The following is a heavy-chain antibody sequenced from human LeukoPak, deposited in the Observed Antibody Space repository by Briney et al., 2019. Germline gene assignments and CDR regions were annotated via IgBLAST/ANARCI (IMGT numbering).Heavy chain of an antibody. CDR1: GFTFSTYE. J-gene: IGHJ4*02. CDR3: ASGAQSDY. V-gene: IGHV3-48*03. CDR2: INNSGNTI. Sequence: GGSLRLSCAASGFTFSTYEMNWVRQAPGKGLEWVSSINNSGNTIYYADSVKGRFTISRDNSKNPLYLQMNSLRAEDTAVYYCASGAQSDYWGQGTLVTVSS. D-gene: IGHD1-26*01.